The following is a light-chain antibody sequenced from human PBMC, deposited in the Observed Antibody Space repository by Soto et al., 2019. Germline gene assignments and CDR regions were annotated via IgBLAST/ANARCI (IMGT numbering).Light chain of an antibody. CDR1: QSVSSSY. CDR2: GAS. J-gene: IGKJ1*01. Sequence: EIVLTQSPGTLSLSPGERATLSCRASQSVSSSYLAWYQQKPGQAPMLLIYGASSRATGIPDSFSGSGSGTDFTLTISRLEPEDFAVYYCQQYGSSPGTFGQGTKVEIK. CDR3: QQYGSSPGT. V-gene: IGKV3-20*01.